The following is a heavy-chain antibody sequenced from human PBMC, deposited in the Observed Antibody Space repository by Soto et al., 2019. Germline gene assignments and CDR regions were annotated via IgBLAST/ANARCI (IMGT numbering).Heavy chain of an antibody. Sequence: SKTLSLTCAISGDAITTDKWCSWIRQPPGKGLQWIGEIYHSGSSKYNPSLKSRVIISVVKSKNQFSLKVSSVTAVDTAVYYCARGETQQQRDHWGQGTLVTVS. D-gene: IGHD6-13*01. CDR3: ARGETQQQRDH. CDR2: IYHSGSS. V-gene: IGHV4-4*02. CDR1: GDAITTDKW. J-gene: IGHJ4*02.